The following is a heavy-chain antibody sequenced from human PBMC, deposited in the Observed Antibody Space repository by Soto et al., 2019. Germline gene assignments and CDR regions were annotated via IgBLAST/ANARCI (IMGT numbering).Heavy chain of an antibody. Sequence: GASVKVSCKASGYTFTGYYMHWVRQAPGQGLEWMGWINPNSGGTNYAQKFQGWVTMTRDTSISTAYMELSRLRSDDTAVYYCARAPIGGYDILTAPYYYYGMDVWGQGTTVTVSS. J-gene: IGHJ6*02. V-gene: IGHV1-2*04. CDR3: ARAPIGGYDILTAPYYYYGMDV. D-gene: IGHD3-9*01. CDR1: GYTFTGYY. CDR2: INPNSGGT.